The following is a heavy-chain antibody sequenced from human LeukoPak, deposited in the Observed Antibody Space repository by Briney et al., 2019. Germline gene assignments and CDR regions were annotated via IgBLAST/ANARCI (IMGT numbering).Heavy chain of an antibody. Sequence: GGSLRLSCAASGFTFSSYGMHWVRQAPGKGLEWVAVISYDGRNKYYTDSLKDRFTISRDTPKNTLYLQMNSLRAEDTAVYYCARDRSVRYFDYWGQGALVTVSS. V-gene: IGHV3-30*03. D-gene: IGHD2-15*01. CDR2: ISYDGRNK. J-gene: IGHJ4*02. CDR1: GFTFSSYG. CDR3: ARDRSVRYFDY.